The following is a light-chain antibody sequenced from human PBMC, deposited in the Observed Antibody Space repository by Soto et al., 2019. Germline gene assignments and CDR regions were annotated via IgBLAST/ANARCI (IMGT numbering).Light chain of an antibody. Sequence: EIVLTQSPGTMSLSPGERATLSCRASQSIRSSHLAWYQQKPDQTPRLLIYGASNRATGIPDRFSGSGSGTDFTLTISRLEPEDFAVYYCQHYGNEGTFGPGTQVDLK. V-gene: IGKV3-20*01. CDR1: QSIRSSH. CDR2: GAS. CDR3: QHYGNEGT. J-gene: IGKJ3*01.